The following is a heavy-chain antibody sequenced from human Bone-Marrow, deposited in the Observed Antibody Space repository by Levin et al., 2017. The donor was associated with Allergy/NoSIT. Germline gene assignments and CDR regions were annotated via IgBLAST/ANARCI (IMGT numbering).Heavy chain of an antibody. J-gene: IGHJ3*02. CDR1: RDTFTSYS. D-gene: IGHD7-27*01. CDR2: IIPSLTAT. V-gene: IGHV1-69*08. CDR3: ARVPWGGAYDAFDI. Sequence: KISCKASRDTFTSYSINWVRQAPGQGLEWMGRIIPSLTATNYAQRFQGRVTITADSSTSTAYMELSSLRSEDTALYYCARVPWGGAYDAFDIWGQGTMVTVSS.